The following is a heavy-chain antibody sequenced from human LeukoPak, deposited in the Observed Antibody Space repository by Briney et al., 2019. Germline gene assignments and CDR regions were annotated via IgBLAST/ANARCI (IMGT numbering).Heavy chain of an antibody. J-gene: IGHJ3*02. CDR2: ISSSGSTK. CDR1: GFTFSDYH. CDR3: ARGLLYPGGHDAFDI. Sequence: GGSLRLSCAASGFTFSDYHMSWIRQAPGKGLEWVSYISSSGSTKYYADSVKGRFTISRDNAKNSLYLQMNSLRAEDTAVYYCARGLLYPGGHDAFDIWGQGTMVTVSS. V-gene: IGHV3-11*04. D-gene: IGHD2-8*01.